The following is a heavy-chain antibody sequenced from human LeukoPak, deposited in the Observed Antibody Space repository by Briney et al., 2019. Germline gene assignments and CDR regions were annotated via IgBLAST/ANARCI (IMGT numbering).Heavy chain of an antibody. CDR3: ARDRSLRGYFDY. D-gene: IGHD3-10*01. CDR1: GGSISSYY. Sequence: PSETLSLTCTVSGGSISSYYWSWIRQPAGKGLGWIGRIYTSGSTNYNPSLKSRVTMSVDTSKNQFSLKLSSVTAADTAVYYCARDRSLRGYFDYWGQGTLVTVSS. V-gene: IGHV4-4*07. J-gene: IGHJ4*02. CDR2: IYTSGST.